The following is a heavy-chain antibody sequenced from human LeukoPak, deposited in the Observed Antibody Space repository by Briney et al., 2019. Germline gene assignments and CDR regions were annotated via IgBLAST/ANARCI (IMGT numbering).Heavy chain of an antibody. CDR2: IYRGGRT. Sequence: SEPLSLTCSGSNYSISNSLYWGWLRQPPGKGLEWIGSIYRGGRTFYNPSLKSRLTISLDTSKNQFSLKLSSVTAADTAVYFCARGTHGYYIDVWGKGTTVTVS. CDR1: NYSISNSLY. D-gene: IGHD1-14*01. V-gene: IGHV4-38-2*02. CDR3: ARGTHGYYIDV. J-gene: IGHJ6*03.